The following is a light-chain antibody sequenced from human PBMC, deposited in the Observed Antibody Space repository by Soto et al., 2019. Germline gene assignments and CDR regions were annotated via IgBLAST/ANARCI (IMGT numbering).Light chain of an antibody. CDR3: VLYMGSGSWV. V-gene: IGLV8-61*01. CDR1: SGSVSTSYY. Sequence: QTVVTQEPSFSVCPGGTVTLTCGFSSGSVSTSYYPSWYQQTPGQAPRTLIYSTNTRSSGVPDRFSGSILGNKAALTITGAQADDESDYYCVLYMGSGSWVFGGGTKLTVL. CDR2: STN. J-gene: IGLJ3*02.